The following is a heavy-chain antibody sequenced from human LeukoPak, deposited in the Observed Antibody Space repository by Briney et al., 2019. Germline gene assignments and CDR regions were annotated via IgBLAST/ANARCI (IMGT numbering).Heavy chain of an antibody. CDR1: GFTLSSYW. J-gene: IGHJ4*02. V-gene: IGHV3-33*08. D-gene: IGHD3-22*01. CDR2: MWYDGSNK. Sequence: PGGSLRLSCAASGFTLSSYWMHGVRQAPGKGLEWVAVMWYDGSNKYYAYSVKGRFTISRDNSKNTLYLQMSSLRAEDTAVYYCARSYYYDSSGYYQYFDYWGQGTLVTVSS. CDR3: ARSYYYDSSGYYQYFDY.